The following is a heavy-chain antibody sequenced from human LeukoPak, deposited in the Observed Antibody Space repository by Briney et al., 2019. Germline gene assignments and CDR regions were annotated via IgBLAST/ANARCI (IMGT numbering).Heavy chain of an antibody. D-gene: IGHD3-3*01. CDR2: NSAYNGNT. CDR3: ARGYYDFWSGYYTRFDY. V-gene: IGHV1-18*01. CDR1: GYTFTSYG. Sequence: GASVKVSCKASGYTFTSYGISWVRQAPGQGLEWMGWNSAYNGNTNYAQKLQGRVTMTTDTSTSTAYMELRSLRSDDTAVYYCARGYYDFWSGYYTRFDYWGQGTLVTVSS. J-gene: IGHJ4*02.